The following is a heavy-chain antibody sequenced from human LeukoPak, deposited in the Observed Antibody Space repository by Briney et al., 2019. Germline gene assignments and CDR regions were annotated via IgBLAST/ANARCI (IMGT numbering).Heavy chain of an antibody. Sequence: GASVKASCKASGYTFTSYAMNWVRQAPGQGLEWMGWINTNTGNPTYAQGFTGRFVFSLDTSVSTTYLQISSLKAEDTAVYYCARGFWGSPFDYWGQGTLVTVSS. CDR3: ARGFWGSPFDY. J-gene: IGHJ4*02. D-gene: IGHD3-16*01. CDR2: INTNTGNP. V-gene: IGHV7-4-1*02. CDR1: GYTFTSYA.